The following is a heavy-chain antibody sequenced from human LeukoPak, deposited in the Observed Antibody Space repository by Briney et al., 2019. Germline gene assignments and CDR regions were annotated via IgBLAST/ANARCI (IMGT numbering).Heavy chain of an antibody. CDR1: GYTFTGYY. V-gene: IGHV1-2*06. CDR2: INPNSGGT. D-gene: IGHD1-26*01. Sequence: ASLKVSCKASGYTFTGYYMHWVRQAPGQGLEWMGRINPNSGGTNYAQKFQGRVTMTRDTSISTAYMELSRLRSDDTAVYYCARGGWGMWEPLGAFDIWGQGTMVTVSS. J-gene: IGHJ3*02. CDR3: ARGGWGMWEPLGAFDI.